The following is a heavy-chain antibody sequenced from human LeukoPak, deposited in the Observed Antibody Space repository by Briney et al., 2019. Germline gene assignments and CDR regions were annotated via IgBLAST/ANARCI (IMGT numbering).Heavy chain of an antibody. CDR2: IKQDGSEK. V-gene: IGHV3-7*01. Sequence: GGSLRLSCAASGCTFSSYWWSWVRQAPGKGLEWMAKIKQDGSEKNYVDSVKGRFTITRATTKNLFYLQITSPRAEDTAVYYCARLRYSDYRGQGTLVTVSS. CDR3: ARLRYSDY. CDR1: GCTFSSYW. D-gene: IGHD3-9*01. J-gene: IGHJ4*02.